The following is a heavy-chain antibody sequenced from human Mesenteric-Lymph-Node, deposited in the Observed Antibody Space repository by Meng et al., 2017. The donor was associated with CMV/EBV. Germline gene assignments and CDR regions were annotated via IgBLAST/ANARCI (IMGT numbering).Heavy chain of an antibody. CDR3: ARLIGRSSSTSCYTICHYYGMDV. CDR2: ISAYNGNT. D-gene: IGHD2-2*02. Sequence: ASVKVSCKASGYMSVSPSVINWVRQAPGQGLEWMGWISAYNGNTNYAQKLQGRVTMTTDTSTSTAYMELRSLRSDDTAVHYCARLIGRSSSTSCYTICHYYGMDVWGQGTTVTVSS. V-gene: IGHV1-18*01. J-gene: IGHJ6*02. CDR1: GYMSVSPSV.